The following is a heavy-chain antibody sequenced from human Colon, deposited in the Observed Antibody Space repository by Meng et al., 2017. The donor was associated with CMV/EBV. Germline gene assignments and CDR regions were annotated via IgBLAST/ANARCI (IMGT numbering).Heavy chain of an antibody. CDR1: GFTPKTYA. Sequence: GGSLRLSCAASGFTPKTYAMTWVRQAPGKGLEWVSSISGDGRSTWYADSVKGRFTISRDNSKNTLDLHMNSLRAEDTAVYFCAKDSSGWYYFDCWGQGTLVTVSS. CDR3: AKDSSGWYYFDC. J-gene: IGHJ4*02. D-gene: IGHD6-19*01. V-gene: IGHV3-23*01. CDR2: ISGDGRST.